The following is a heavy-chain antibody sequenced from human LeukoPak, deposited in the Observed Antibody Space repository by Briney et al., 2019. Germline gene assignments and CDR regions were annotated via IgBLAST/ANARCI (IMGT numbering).Heavy chain of an antibody. CDR3: ARALPAGYCSSTSCWFDP. CDR2: ISAYNGNT. CDR1: GYTFTSYG. V-gene: IGHV1-18*01. Sequence: ASVKVSCKASGYTFTSYGISWVRQAPGQGLEWMGWISAYNGNTNYAQKFQGRVTMTRDTSISTAYMELSRLRSDDTAVYYCARALPAGYCSSTSCWFDPWGQGTLVTVSS. J-gene: IGHJ5*02. D-gene: IGHD2-2*01.